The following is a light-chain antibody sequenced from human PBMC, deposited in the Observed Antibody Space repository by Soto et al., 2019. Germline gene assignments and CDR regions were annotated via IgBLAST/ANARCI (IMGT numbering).Light chain of an antibody. V-gene: IGLV2-8*01. J-gene: IGLJ2*01. CDR3: SSYARINNVI. CDR2: EVT. CDR1: SSDVGGYDY. Sequence: QSALTQPPSASGSPGQSVTISCTGTSSDVGGYDYVSWYQQQSGEAPKLIIYEVTNRPSGVPDRFSGSKSGNTASLTVSGLQAEDEADYYCSSYARINNVIFGAGTKLTVL.